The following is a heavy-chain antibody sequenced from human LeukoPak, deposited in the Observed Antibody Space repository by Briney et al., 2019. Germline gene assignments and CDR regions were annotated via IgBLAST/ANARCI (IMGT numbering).Heavy chain of an antibody. CDR2: VSGSGDST. Sequence: PGGSLRLSCAPSGFTFSSYAMNWVRQAPGKGLEWVSTVSGSGDSTYYADSVKGRFTLSRDNSKNTLSLQMNSLRAEDTALYYCTKSYNYGSGSYYNHFDSWGQVTLVTVPS. J-gene: IGHJ4*02. CDR1: GFTFSSYA. D-gene: IGHD3-10*01. CDR3: TKSYNYGSGSYYNHFDS. V-gene: IGHV3-23*01.